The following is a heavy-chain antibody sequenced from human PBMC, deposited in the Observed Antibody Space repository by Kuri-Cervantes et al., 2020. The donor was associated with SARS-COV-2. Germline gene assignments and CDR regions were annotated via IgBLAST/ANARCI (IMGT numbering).Heavy chain of an antibody. CDR2: ISSSGSTI. CDR3: AKDQNGIVVVVAAIDY. J-gene: IGHJ4*02. V-gene: IGHV3-11*04. D-gene: IGHD2-15*01. CDR1: GFTFSDYY. Sequence: GGSLRLSCAASGFTFSDYYMSWIRQAPGKGLEWVSYISSSGSTIYYADSVKGRFTISRDNSKNTLSLQMNSLRAEDTAVYYCAKDQNGIVVVVAAIDYWGQGTLVTVSS.